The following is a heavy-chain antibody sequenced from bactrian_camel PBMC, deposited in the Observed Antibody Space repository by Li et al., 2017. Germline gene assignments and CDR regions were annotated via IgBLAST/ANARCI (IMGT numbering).Heavy chain of an antibody. CDR3: AVDLSPYCSDQTLLGLGPGAPFAH. D-gene: IGHD2*01. V-gene: IGHV3S35*01. Sequence: VQLVESGGGWVQPGGSLRLSCAASGFTWSAWVRQAPGKGLECISSLNTATHTTYYPNSVKDRFTISTDNAKNTVYLQMNSLKPEDTAIYYCAVDLSPYCSDQTLLGLGPGAPFAHWGQGTQVTVS. CDR2: LNTATHTT. CDR1: GFTWSA. J-gene: IGHJ4*01.